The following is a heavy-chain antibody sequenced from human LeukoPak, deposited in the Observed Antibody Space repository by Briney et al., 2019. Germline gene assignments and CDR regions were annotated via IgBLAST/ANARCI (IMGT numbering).Heavy chain of an antibody. V-gene: IGHV3-21*01. D-gene: IGHD5-24*01. CDR3: ARMATTTAYYFDY. J-gene: IGHJ4*02. CDR2: ISSSSSYI. CDR1: GFTFSSYS. Sequence: GGSLRLSCEASGFTFSSYSMNWVRQAPGKGLEWVSSISSSSSYIYYADSVKGRFTISRDNAKNSLYLQMNSLRAEDTAVYYCARMATTTAYYFDYWGQGTLVTVSS.